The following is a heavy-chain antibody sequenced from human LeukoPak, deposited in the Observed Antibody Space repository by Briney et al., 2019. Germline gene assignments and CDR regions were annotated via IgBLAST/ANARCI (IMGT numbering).Heavy chain of an antibody. CDR3: ASIPAATDY. V-gene: IGHV3-48*04. CDR1: GFTFSSYS. CDR2: ISSSSSTI. Sequence: GGSLRLSCAASGFTFSSYSMNWVRQAPGKGLEWVSYISSSSSTIYYADSVKGRFTISRDNAKNSLYLQMNSLRAKDTAVYYCASIPAATDYWGQGTLVTVSS. D-gene: IGHD2-2*01. J-gene: IGHJ4*02.